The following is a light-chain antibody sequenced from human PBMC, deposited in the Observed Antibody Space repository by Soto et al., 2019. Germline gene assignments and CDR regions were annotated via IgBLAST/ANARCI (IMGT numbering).Light chain of an antibody. V-gene: IGKV2-28*01. CDR1: QNLLYSNGYNY. Sequence: DIVMTQSPLSLPVTPGEPASISCRSSQNLLYSNGYNYLDWYLQKPGQSPQLLIYLGSSRASGVPDRFSGSGSGTDFKLKISRVEAEDVGVYYCMQALQTPPTFGQGTKVEIK. CDR3: MQALQTPPT. J-gene: IGKJ1*01. CDR2: LGS.